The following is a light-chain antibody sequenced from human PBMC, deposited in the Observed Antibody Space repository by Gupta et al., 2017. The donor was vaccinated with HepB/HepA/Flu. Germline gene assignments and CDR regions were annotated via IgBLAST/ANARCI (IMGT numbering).Light chain of an antibody. J-gene: IGKJ5*01. CDR3: QQDHSNPLT. CDR1: QGIGNY. CDR2: AAS. Sequence: DIQMTQSPSSLSASVGDRVTITCRASQGIGNYLAWFQQKPGAAPKSLIYAASSLQSGVPSKFSGSVSATEFTLTISNLQPEDFATYYCQQDHSNPLTFGQGTQVEIK. V-gene: IGKV1-16*02.